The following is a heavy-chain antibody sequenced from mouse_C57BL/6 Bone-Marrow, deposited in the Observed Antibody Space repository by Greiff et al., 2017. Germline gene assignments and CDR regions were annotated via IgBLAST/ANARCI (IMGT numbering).Heavy chain of an antibody. CDR3: ARSGYYGSSYVFDY. D-gene: IGHD1-1*01. V-gene: IGHV1-77*01. CDR1: GYTFTSYG. Sequence: QVQLQQSGAELARPGASVKLSCKASGYTFTSYGINWVKQRPGQGLEWIGKIGPGSGSTYYNEKFKGKATLTADKSSSTAYMQLSSLTSEDSAVYFCARSGYYGSSYVFDYWGQGTTLTVSS. CDR2: IGPGSGST. J-gene: IGHJ2*01.